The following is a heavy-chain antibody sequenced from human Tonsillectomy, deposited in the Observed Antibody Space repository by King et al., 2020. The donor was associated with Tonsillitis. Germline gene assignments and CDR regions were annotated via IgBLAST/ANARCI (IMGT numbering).Heavy chain of an antibody. D-gene: IGHD4-17*01. J-gene: IGHJ6*02. CDR3: ARDYGDYTGRYCGMDV. Sequence: QLQESGPGLVKPSGTLSLTCAVSGGSIRNSNWWSWVRQLPGKGLEGIGEIYHSGSTNYNPSLKSRVTISVDKSKNQFSLTLTSVTAADTGVYFCARDYGDYTGRYCGMDVWGQGTTVTVSS. V-gene: IGHV4-4*02. CDR2: IYHSGST. CDR1: GGSIRNSNW.